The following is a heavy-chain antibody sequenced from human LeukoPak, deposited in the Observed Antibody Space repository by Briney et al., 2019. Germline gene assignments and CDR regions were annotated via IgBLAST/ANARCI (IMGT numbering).Heavy chain of an antibody. D-gene: IGHD1-26*01. J-gene: IGHJ4*02. CDR3: AREDAGGTYSFDY. CDR2: FYHSGIT. V-gene: IGHV4-59*01. Sequence: SETLSLTCTVSGGSISSYYWSWIRQPPGKGLEWIGYFYHSGITKYNPSLKSRVTISVDTSKNQFSLKLTSVTAADTAVYYCAREDAGGTYSFDYWGQGTLVTVSS. CDR1: GGSISSYY.